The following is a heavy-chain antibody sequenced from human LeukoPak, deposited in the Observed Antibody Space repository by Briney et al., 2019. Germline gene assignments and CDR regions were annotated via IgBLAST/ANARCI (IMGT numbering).Heavy chain of an antibody. CDR3: ARIPEETYCSGGSCYLGYFDY. Sequence: GGSLRLSCAASGISFSSYVMIWVRQAPGKGLEWVAAMSGSGGSTSYADSVKGRFTISRDNSKNTLFLQMNSLRAEDTAVYYCARIPEETYCSGGSCYLGYFDYWGQGTLVTVSS. V-gene: IGHV3-23*01. D-gene: IGHD2-15*01. CDR1: GISFSSYV. J-gene: IGHJ4*02. CDR2: MSGSGGST.